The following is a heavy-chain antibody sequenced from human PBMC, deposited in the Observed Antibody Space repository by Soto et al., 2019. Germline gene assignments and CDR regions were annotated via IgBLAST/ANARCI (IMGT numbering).Heavy chain of an antibody. V-gene: IGHV4-39*01. CDR1: ADSISSSAYY. Sequence: PSETLSLTCTVSADSISSSAYYWGWIRQPPGKGLEWIATIYYSGSTHYNPSLKSRVTISVDTSKSQFSLKLSSVTAADTAVYYCARHLRSPSYYMDVWGKGTTVTVSS. D-gene: IGHD3-3*01. CDR2: IYYSGST. CDR3: ARHLRSPSYYMDV. J-gene: IGHJ6*03.